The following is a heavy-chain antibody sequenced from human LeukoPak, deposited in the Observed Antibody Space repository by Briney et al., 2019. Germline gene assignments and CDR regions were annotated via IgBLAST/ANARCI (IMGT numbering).Heavy chain of an antibody. CDR2: IYYSGST. D-gene: IGHD6-13*01. CDR3: ARAYSIEAVFDF. J-gene: IGHJ4*02. V-gene: IGHV4-59*01. CDR1: GGSISSYY. Sequence: PSETLSLTCTVSGGSISSYYWSWIRQPPGKGLEWIGYIYYSGSTNYNPSLKSRVTISVDTSKNQFSLKLSSVTAADTAVYYCARAYSIEAVFDFWGPGTLVTVSS.